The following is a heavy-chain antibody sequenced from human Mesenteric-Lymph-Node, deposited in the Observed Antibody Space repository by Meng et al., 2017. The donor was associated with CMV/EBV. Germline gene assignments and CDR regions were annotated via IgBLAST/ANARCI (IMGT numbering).Heavy chain of an antibody. Sequence: GESLKISCAASGFTFSSYAMSWVRQAPGKGLEWVSVIYSGGGIEYADSVMGRFTISRDNSKNTLYLQMNTLRTEDTAVYFCARGITVRYWYFDLWGRGTLVTVSS. CDR2: IYSGGGI. CDR1: GFTFSSYA. J-gene: IGHJ2*01. V-gene: IGHV3-66*01. CDR3: ARGITVRYWYFDL. D-gene: IGHD3-3*01.